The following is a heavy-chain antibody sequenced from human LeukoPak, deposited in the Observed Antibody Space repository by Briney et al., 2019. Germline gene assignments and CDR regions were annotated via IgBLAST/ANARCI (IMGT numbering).Heavy chain of an antibody. CDR1: GFTFSSYS. CDR3: ARDLGSGRTYYFDY. CDR2: ISSSSSYI. D-gene: IGHD5-12*01. V-gene: IGHV3-21*01. J-gene: IGHJ4*02. Sequence: PGGSLRLSCAASGFTFSSYSMNWVRQAPGKGLEWVLSISSSSSYIYYADSVKGRFTISRDNAKNSLYLQMTSLRAEDTAVYYCARDLGSGRTYYFDYWGQGTLVTVSS.